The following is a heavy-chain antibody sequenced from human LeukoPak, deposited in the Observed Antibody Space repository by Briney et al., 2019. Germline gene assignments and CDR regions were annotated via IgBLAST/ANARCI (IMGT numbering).Heavy chain of an antibody. CDR2: IYYSGST. CDR3: ARVAPDWLFPGGTLFDY. Sequence: SETLSLTCTVSGGSISSGDYYWSWIRQPPGKGLEWIGYIYYSGSTYYNPSLKSRVTISVDTSKNQFSLKLSSVTAADTAVYYCARVAPDWLFPGGTLFDYWGQGTLVTVSS. D-gene: IGHD3/OR15-3a*01. V-gene: IGHV4-30-4*01. J-gene: IGHJ4*02. CDR1: GGSISSGDYY.